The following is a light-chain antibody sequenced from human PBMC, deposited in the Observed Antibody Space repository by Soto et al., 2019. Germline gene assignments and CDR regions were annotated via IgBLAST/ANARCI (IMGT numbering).Light chain of an antibody. J-gene: IGKJ1*01. CDR1: QSVRSSY. Sequence: EIVLTQSLGTVSLAPGERATLSCRASQSVRSSYLAWYQQKPGQAPRLLIYGASSRATGIPDRFSGSGSGTDFTLTISRLEPEDFAVYYCQQYGSSPATFGQGTKVDIK. V-gene: IGKV3-20*01. CDR2: GAS. CDR3: QQYGSSPAT.